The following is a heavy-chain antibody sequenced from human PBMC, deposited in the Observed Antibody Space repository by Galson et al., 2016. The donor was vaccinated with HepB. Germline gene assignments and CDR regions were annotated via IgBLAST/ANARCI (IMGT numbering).Heavy chain of an antibody. V-gene: IGHV4-59*02. Sequence: ATLSLTCTVSGDSVSSYYWTWLRQPPGKGLEWIGYISYTGNNKYNPSLKSRVTLSIDTSKNHLSLKMTSSTAADTAVDYCARRGFRFKCGGDCILDYWGQGALVTVSS. CDR2: ISYTGNN. CDR1: GDSVSSYY. J-gene: IGHJ4*02. D-gene: IGHD2-21*02. CDR3: ARRGFRFKCGGDCILDY.